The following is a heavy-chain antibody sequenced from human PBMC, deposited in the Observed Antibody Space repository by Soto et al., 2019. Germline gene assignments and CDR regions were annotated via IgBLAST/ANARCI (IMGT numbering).Heavy chain of an antibody. V-gene: IGHV4-59*01. CDR2: IYYSGST. CDR1: GCSISSYY. D-gene: IGHD2-15*01. Sequence: SETLSLTCTVSGCSISSYYWSWIRQPPGKGLEWIGYIYYSGSTNYTPSLKSRVTISVDTSKNQFSLKLSSVTAADTAVYYCARTTIYCSGGSCYYYYMDIWGKGTTVTVSS. CDR3: ARTTIYCSGGSCYYYYMDI. J-gene: IGHJ6*03.